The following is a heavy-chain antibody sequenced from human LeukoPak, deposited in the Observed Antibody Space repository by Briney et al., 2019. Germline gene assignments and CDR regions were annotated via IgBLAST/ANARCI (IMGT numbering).Heavy chain of an antibody. V-gene: IGHV4-61*02. Sequence: SQTLSLTCTVSGGSISSGSYYWSWIRQPAGKGLEWIGRIYTSGSTNYNPSLKSRVTISVDTSKNQFSLKLSSVTAADTAVYYCARESHYYYPSGSYSTFDYWGQGTLVTVSS. D-gene: IGHD3-10*01. CDR2: IYTSGST. CDR3: ARESHYYYPSGSYSTFDY. CDR1: GGSISSGSYY. J-gene: IGHJ4*02.